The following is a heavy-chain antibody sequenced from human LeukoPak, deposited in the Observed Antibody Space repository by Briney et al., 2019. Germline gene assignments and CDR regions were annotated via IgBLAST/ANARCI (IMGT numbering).Heavy chain of an antibody. D-gene: IGHD3-3*01. CDR2: ISHSGIT. Sequence: SETLSLTCTVSGGSISSINHYWGWVRQPPGKGLEWIGYISHSGITDYNPSLKSRVTISLDRSKNQFSLKLSSVTAADTAVYYCAEGFFRALDYWGQGTLVTVSS. CDR1: GGSISSINHY. V-gene: IGHV4-39*07. J-gene: IGHJ4*02. CDR3: AEGFFRALDY.